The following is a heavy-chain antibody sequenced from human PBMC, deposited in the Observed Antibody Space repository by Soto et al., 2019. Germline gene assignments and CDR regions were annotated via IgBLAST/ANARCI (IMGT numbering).Heavy chain of an antibody. V-gene: IGHV4-34*01. CDR3: ARKFVGRFGELLYKSYYYYGMDV. D-gene: IGHD3-10*01. CDR1: GGSFSGYY. J-gene: IGHJ6*02. Sequence: SETLSLTYAVYGGSFSGYYWSWIRQPPGKGLEWIGEINHSESTNYNPSLKSRVTISVDTSKNQFSLKLSSVTAADTAVYYCARKFVGRFGELLYKSYYYYGMDVWGQGTTVTVSS. CDR2: INHSEST.